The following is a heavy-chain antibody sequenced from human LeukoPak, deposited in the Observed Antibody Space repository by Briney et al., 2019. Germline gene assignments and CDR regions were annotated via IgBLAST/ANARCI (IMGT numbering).Heavy chain of an antibody. J-gene: IGHJ4*02. V-gene: IGHV3-48*03. CDR2: ISSSGSTI. CDR3: ASGSFGVY. D-gene: IGHD3-10*01. Sequence: AGGSLRLSCAVSQFSFGNYAMSWVRQAPGKGLEWVSYISSSGSTIYYADSVKGRFTISRDNAKNSLYLQMNSLRAEDTAVYYCASGSFGVYWGQGTLVTVSS. CDR1: QFSFGNYA.